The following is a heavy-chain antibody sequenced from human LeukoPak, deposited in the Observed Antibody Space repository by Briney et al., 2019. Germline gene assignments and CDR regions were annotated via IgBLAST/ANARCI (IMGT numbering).Heavy chain of an antibody. CDR2: IYYSGST. CDR1: GGSIGSYY. CDR3: ARAYYYDSSGYPSYYFDY. V-gene: IGHV4-59*01. D-gene: IGHD3-22*01. Sequence: SETLSLTCTVSGGSIGSYYWSWIRQPPGKGLEWIGYIYYSGSTNYNPSLKSRVTISVDTSKNQFSLKLSSVTAADTAVYYCARAYYYDSSGYPSYYFDYWGQGTLVTVSS. J-gene: IGHJ4*02.